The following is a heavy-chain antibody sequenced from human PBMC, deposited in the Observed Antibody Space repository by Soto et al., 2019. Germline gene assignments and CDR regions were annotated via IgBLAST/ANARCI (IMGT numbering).Heavy chain of an antibody. V-gene: IGHV1-18*01. CDR1: GYTFTSYG. CDR2: ISAYNGNT. CDR3: ARGAWGYCSGGSCQGAFDY. J-gene: IGHJ4*02. Sequence: ASVKVSCKASGYTFTSYGISWVRQAPGQGLEWMGWISAYNGNTNYAQKLQGRVTMTTDTSTSTAYMELRGLRSDDTAVYYCARGAWGYCSGGSCQGAFDYWGQGTLVTVSS. D-gene: IGHD2-15*01.